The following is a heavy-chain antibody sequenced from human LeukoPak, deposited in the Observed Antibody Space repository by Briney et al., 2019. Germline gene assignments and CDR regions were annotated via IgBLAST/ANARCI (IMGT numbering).Heavy chain of an antibody. D-gene: IGHD6-13*01. Sequence: SGPTLVKPTQTLTLTCTFSGFSLSTSGMCVSWIRQPPGKALEWLARIDWDDDKYYSTSLKTRLTISKDTSKNQVVLTMTNMDPVDTATYYCAHRRWIAAAGNAFDIWGQGTMVTVSS. CDR1: GFSLSTSGMC. CDR2: IDWDDDK. V-gene: IGHV2-70*12. J-gene: IGHJ3*02. CDR3: AHRRWIAAAGNAFDI.